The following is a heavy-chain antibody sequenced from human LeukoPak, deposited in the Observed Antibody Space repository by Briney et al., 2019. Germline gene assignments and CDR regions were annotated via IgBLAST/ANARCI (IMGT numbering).Heavy chain of an antibody. CDR1: GFNFKLTA. CDR3: ARDRGPFVGIDSNCFDP. J-gene: IGHJ5*02. Sequence: PGGSRKLSCAASGFNFKLTAMTWVRQAPGRGLEWVSAIGGTGDATYYADSVKGRFVISRDNSRNTLYLQMDSLRVEDTATYYCARDRGPFVGIDSNCFDPWGQGTLVIVSS. D-gene: IGHD1-26*01. V-gene: IGHV3-23*01. CDR2: IGGTGDAT.